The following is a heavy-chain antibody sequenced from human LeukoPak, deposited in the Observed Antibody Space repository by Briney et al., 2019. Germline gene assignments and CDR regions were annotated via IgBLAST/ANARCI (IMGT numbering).Heavy chain of an antibody. CDR3: AVRAGSYSNFDY. Sequence: SETLSLTCTVSGGSISSYYWSWIRQPPGKGLEWIGYIYYSGSTNYNPSLKSRVTISVDTSKNQFSLKLSSVTAADTAVYYCAVRAGSYSNFDYWGQGTLVTVSS. D-gene: IGHD1-26*01. CDR1: GGSISSYY. CDR2: IYYSGST. J-gene: IGHJ4*02. V-gene: IGHV4-59*01.